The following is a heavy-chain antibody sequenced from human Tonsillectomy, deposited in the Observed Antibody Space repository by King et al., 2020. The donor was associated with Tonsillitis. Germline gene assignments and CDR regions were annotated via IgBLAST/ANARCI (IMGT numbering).Heavy chain of an antibody. CDR2: IKQDGSEK. CDR1: GFTFSSYW. V-gene: IGHV3-7*03. Sequence: VQLVESGGGLVQPGGSLRLSCAASGFTFSSYWMSWVRQAPGKGLEWVANIKQDGSEKYYVDSVKGRFTISRDNAKNSLYLQMNSLRVEDTAVYYCARRRAVGATRWFDPWGQGTLLTVSS. CDR3: ARRRAVGATRWFDP. J-gene: IGHJ5*02. D-gene: IGHD1-26*01.